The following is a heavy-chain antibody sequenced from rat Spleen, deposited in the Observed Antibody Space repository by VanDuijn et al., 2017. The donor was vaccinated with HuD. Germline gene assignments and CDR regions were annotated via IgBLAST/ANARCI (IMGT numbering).Heavy chain of an antibody. V-gene: IGHV5-29*01. CDR2: ISYDGTST. D-gene: IGHD2-7*01. J-gene: IGHJ1*01. Sequence: EVQLVESGGDLVQPGRSVRLSCAASGFTFSNFPMAWVRQAPTKGLEWVATISYDGTSTYSRDSVKGRFTISRDNAKSTLFLQMDSLRSEDTATYYCVRQGYLRDWYFDFWGPGTMVTVSS. CDR3: VRQGYLRDWYFDF. CDR1: GFTFSNFP.